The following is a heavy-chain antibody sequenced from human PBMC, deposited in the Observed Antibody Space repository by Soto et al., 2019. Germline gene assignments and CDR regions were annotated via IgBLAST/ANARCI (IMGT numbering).Heavy chain of an antibody. J-gene: IGHJ4*02. CDR3: ARLIRGAAAAFDS. Sequence: QVQLQESGPGLVKPSETLSLTCTVSGGSIDTYYWSWIRQPPGKGLEYIGYISHTGTTDSNPSRKSRVTLSIDTSKNQFSLNLSSVTASDTASYYCARLIRGAAAAFDSWGQGSLVTVSS. CDR1: GGSIDTYY. CDR2: ISHTGTT. D-gene: IGHD6-25*01. V-gene: IGHV4-59*08.